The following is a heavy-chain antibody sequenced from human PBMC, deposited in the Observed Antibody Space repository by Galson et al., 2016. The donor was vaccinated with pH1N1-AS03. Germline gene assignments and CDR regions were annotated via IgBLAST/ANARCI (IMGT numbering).Heavy chain of an antibody. D-gene: IGHD6-19*01. CDR1: GFNFTTYG. J-gene: IGHJ4*02. V-gene: IGHV3-21*06. Sequence: SGFNFTTYGMNMNWVRQAPGKGLEWISFISRSSLYISYADSVKGRFTISRDNAKNSLYLHMSSLRAEDTAVYYCARESPVAGNFDFWGQGTLVSVSS. CDR2: ISRSSLYI. CDR3: ARESPVAGNFDF.